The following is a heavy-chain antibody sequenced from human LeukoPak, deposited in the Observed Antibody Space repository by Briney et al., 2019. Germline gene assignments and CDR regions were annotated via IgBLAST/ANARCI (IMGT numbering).Heavy chain of an antibody. V-gene: IGHV4-61*02. CDR1: GGSISSGSYY. CDR2: IYTSGST. CDR3: ARETMWFGESGSNWFDP. Sequence: PSQTLSLTCTVSGGSISSGSYYWSWIRQPAGKGLEWIGRIYTSGSTNYNPSLKSRVTISVDTSKNQFSLKLSSVTAADTAVYYCARETMWFGESGSNWFDPWGQGTLVTVSS. D-gene: IGHD3-10*01. J-gene: IGHJ5*02.